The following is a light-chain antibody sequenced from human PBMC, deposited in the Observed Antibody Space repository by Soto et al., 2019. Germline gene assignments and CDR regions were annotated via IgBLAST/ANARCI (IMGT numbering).Light chain of an antibody. CDR2: ASS. CDR3: LQLYNFSWT. CDR1: QVIRND. V-gene: IGKV1-6*01. Sequence: AIRITQSPSSLSASVGDRVSMSCLSSQVIRNDLAWYQQKAVKAPKLLIFASSNLQSGVPSRFSGSGSGTDFTLTISRLQPEDFATYYCLQLYNFSWTFGQGTKVDI. J-gene: IGKJ1*01.